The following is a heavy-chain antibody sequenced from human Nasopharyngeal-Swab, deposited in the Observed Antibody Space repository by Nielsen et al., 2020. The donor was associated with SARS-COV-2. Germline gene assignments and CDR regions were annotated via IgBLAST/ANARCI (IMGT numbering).Heavy chain of an antibody. J-gene: IGHJ5*02. D-gene: IGHD3-9*01. CDR1: GFTFDDYA. CDR2: INWNSGVI. V-gene: IGHV3-9*01. Sequence: GGSLRLSCAASGFTFDDYAMYWVRQPPGKGLEWVSSINWNSGVIGYGDSVKGRFTISRENAKNSLYLQMNSLRAGDTAVYYCARSRDDTLTGYSFDPWGQGTLVTVSS. CDR3: ARSRDDTLTGYSFDP.